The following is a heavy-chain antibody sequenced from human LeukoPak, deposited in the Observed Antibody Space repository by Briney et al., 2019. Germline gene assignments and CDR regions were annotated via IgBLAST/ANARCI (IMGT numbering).Heavy chain of an antibody. CDR2: INRDGSQI. D-gene: IGHD3-10*01. Sequence: GGSLRLSCVASGFTLGTSWMTWVRQAPGKGLEWVTNINRDGSQIDYLDSVKGRFTISRDSANNALYLQMNSLRAEDTAIYYCARGGLSAGFDYWGQGTQVTVSS. V-gene: IGHV3-7*01. CDR3: ARGGLSAGFDY. J-gene: IGHJ4*02. CDR1: GFTLGTSW.